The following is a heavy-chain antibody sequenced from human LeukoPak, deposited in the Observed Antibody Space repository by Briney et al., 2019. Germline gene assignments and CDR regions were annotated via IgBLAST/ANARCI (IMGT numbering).Heavy chain of an antibody. CDR2: IYSGGST. J-gene: IGHJ4*02. D-gene: IGHD3-10*01. CDR1: GFTGSSNY. V-gene: IGHV3-66*01. Sequence: GGSLRLSCAASGFTGSSNYMSWVRQAPGKGLEWVSVIYSGGSTYYAESVKGRFTISRDNSKNTLYLQMNSLRAEATAVYYCARAAYYYGSGSYSGHYYFDYWGQGTLVTVSS. CDR3: ARAAYYYGSGSYSGHYYFDY.